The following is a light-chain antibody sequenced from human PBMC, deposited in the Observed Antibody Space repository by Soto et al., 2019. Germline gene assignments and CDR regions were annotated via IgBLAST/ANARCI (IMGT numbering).Light chain of an antibody. CDR2: EVS. J-gene: IGLJ1*01. Sequence: QSALTQPPSASGSPGQSVTISCTGTSSDVGGYDYVSWYQQHPGKAPKIMIYEVSQRPSGVPDRFSGSKSGNTASLTVSGLQAEDEADYYCSSYAGSSHYVFGTGTKVTVL. V-gene: IGLV2-8*01. CDR1: SSDVGGYDY. CDR3: SSYAGSSHYV.